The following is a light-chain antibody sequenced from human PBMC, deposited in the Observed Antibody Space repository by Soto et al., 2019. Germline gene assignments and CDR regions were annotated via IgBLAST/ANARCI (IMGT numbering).Light chain of an antibody. CDR2: DAS. V-gene: IGKV1-5*01. Sequence: DIQMTQSPSTLSASVGDRVTITCRASQSISSWLAWYQQKPGKAPNLLIYDASSLQSGVPSRFSGSGSGTEFTLTISSLQPDDFATYYCQQYKSYSTFGQGTKVDNK. CDR1: QSISSW. CDR3: QQYKSYST. J-gene: IGKJ1*01.